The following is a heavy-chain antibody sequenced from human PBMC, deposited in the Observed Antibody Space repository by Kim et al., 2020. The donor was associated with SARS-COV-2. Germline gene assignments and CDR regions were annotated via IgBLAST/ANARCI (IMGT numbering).Heavy chain of an antibody. J-gene: IGHJ4*02. V-gene: IGHV3-9*01. Sequence: GGSLRLSCAASGFTFDDYAMHWVRQAPGKGLEWVSGISWNSGSIGYADSVKGRFTISRDNAKNSLYLQMNSLRAEDTALYYCAKEERGWNWGQGTLVTVSS. D-gene: IGHD3-22*01. CDR3: AKEERGWN. CDR2: ISWNSGSI. CDR1: GFTFDDYA.